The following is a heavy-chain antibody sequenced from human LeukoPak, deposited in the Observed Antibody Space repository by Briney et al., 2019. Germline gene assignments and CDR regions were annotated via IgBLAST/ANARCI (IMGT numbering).Heavy chain of an antibody. Sequence: PGRSLRLSCAVYGFTFSSHIMNWDRQAPGKGLEWVSSIRTSSTYTYYADSVKGRFTISRDKAKNSLCLQMNSLRAEDTAVYYCARDLAYFYAGSGFSDAFAMWGQGTMVTVSS. D-gene: IGHD3-22*01. CDR2: IRTSSTYT. CDR1: GFTFSSHI. CDR3: ARDLAYFYAGSGFSDAFAM. V-gene: IGHV3-21*01. J-gene: IGHJ3*02.